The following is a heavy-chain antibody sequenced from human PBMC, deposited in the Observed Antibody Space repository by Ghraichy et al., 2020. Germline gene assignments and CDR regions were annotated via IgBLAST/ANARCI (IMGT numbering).Heavy chain of an antibody. J-gene: IGHJ4*02. CDR2: ISNDVTNK. CDR3: ARGWGVFDY. V-gene: IGHV3-30-3*01. D-gene: IGHD1-26*01. CDR1: GFTFSSYA. Sequence: GGSLRLSCAASGFTFSSYAMNWVRQTPGKGLEWVSVISNDVTNKDYADSVEGRFTISRDNSKNTLYLQMNSLRAEDTAVYYCARGWGVFDYWGQGTLVTVSS.